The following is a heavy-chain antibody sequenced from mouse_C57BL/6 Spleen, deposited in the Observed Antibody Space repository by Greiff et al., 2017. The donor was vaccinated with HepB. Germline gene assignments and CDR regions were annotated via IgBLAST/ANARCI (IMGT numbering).Heavy chain of an antibody. V-gene: IGHV14-3*02. D-gene: IGHD5-2*01. J-gene: IGHJ2*01. CDR1: GYNIKDIY. Sequence: VQLQQSGAELVKPAASLKLSCTASGYNIKDIYIHWVKQRPEKGLERIRRTDPANGNTKYDPKFQGKATITADTYSNTAYLQLSTMTSEDTAVYYCRISTMNAWGQGTTLTVSS. CDR2: TDPANGNT. CDR3: RISTMNA.